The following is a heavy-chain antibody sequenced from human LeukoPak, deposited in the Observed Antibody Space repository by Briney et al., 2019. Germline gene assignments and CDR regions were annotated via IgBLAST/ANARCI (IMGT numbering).Heavy chain of an antibody. V-gene: IGHV3-11*01. Sequence: GGSLRLSCAASGFTFSDYYMSWIRQAPGKGLEWGSYISSSGSTIYYADSVKGRFTVSRDNAKNSLYLQMNSLRAEDTAVYYCTTYGSGRKFDYWGQGILVTVSS. J-gene: IGHJ4*02. CDR1: GFTFSDYY. CDR2: ISSSGSTI. D-gene: IGHD3-10*01. CDR3: TTYGSGRKFDY.